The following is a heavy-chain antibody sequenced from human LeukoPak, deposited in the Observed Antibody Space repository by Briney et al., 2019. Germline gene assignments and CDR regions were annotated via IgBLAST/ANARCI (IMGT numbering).Heavy chain of an antibody. D-gene: IGHD4-23*01. CDR2: ISRTSSVI. CDR3: AKRSIGGGHSPFDF. J-gene: IGHJ4*02. CDR1: GFTFSNYA. V-gene: IGHV3-23*01. Sequence: GGSLTLSCAASGFTFSNYAMNWVRQAPGKGLEWVSIISRTSSVIVYADCVKGRFTISRDNSRNTVYLQMTSLRPEDTGVYYCAKRSIGGGHSPFDFCGQGTLVTVSS.